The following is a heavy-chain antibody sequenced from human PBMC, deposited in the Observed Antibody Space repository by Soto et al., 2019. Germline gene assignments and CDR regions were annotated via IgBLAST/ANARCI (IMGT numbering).Heavy chain of an antibody. J-gene: IGHJ4*02. CDR3: ARVQSFSRGLDY. D-gene: IGHD3-16*02. Sequence: ASVKVSCKASGYTFTSYAMHWVRQAPGQRLEWMGWINAGNGNTKYSQKFQGRVTITRDTSASTAYMELSSLRSEDTAVYYCARVQSFSRGLDYWGQGTLVTVSS. CDR1: GYTFTSYA. CDR2: INAGNGNT. V-gene: IGHV1-3*01.